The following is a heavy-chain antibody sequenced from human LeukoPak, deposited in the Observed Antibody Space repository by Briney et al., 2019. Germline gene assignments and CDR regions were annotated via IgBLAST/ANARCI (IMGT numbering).Heavy chain of an antibody. CDR3: ARDLGAT. J-gene: IGHJ4*02. V-gene: IGHV1-2*02. D-gene: IGHD3-16*01. CDR1: GYTFTGYY. CDR2: INPNSGGT. Sequence: ASVKVSCKASGYTFTGYYMHWVRQAPGQGLEWMGWINPNSGGTNYAQKFQGRVTITADKSTSTAYMELSSLRSEDTAVYYCARDLGATWGQGTLVTVSS.